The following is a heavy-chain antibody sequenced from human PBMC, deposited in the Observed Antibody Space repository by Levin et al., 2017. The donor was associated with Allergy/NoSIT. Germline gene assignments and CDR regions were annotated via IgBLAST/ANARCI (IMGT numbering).Heavy chain of an antibody. J-gene: IGHJ3*02. V-gene: IGHV3-74*01. D-gene: IGHD6-19*01. Sequence: GGSLRLSCEVSGFTFSNCWMHWVHQAPGKGLVWVSRITSDGGATSYADSVEGRFTISRDNAKNTLFLQMTSLTADDTAVYYCARGHASGWTFDAFDMWGQGTVVTVSS. CDR3: ARGHASGWTFDAFDM. CDR2: ITSDGGAT. CDR1: GFTFSNCW.